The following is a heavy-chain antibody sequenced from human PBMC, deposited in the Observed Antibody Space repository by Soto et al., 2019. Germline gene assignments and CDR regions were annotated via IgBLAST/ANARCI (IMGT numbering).Heavy chain of an antibody. CDR1: GGSISSYY. Sequence: LSETLSLTCNVSGGSISSYYWSWIRQPPGKGLEWIGYVYYRGSTNYNPSLKSRVTILVDTSKNQFSLKLSSVTAADTAVYYCARGYNSGYGFFDYWAQGTLVTSPQ. V-gene: IGHV4-59*01. D-gene: IGHD5-18*01. CDR3: ARGYNSGYGFFDY. J-gene: IGHJ4*02. CDR2: VYYRGST.